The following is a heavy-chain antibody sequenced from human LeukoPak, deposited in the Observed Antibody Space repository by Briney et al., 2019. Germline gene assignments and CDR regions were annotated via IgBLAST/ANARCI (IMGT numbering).Heavy chain of an antibody. Sequence: SETLSLTCTVSGRPISSYYWSWIRQPPGKGLEWVGYIYYSGSTNYNPSLKSRVTISVDTSKNQFSLKLSSVTAADTAVYYCARAQYGSGSYYSDYWGQGTLVTVSS. J-gene: IGHJ4*02. V-gene: IGHV4-59*01. D-gene: IGHD3-10*01. CDR2: IYYSGST. CDR1: GRPISSYY. CDR3: ARAQYGSGSYYSDY.